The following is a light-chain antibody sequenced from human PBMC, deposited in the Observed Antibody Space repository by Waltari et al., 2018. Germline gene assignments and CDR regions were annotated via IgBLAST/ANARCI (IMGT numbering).Light chain of an antibody. Sequence: EIVLAQSPATLSLSPGERATLSCRARQSVNTYLAWYQQKPGQAPRLLIYDASNRSTGIPARFSGSGSGTDFTLTISSLEPEDFAVYFCQQRSNWPRTFGGGTKVEIK. CDR2: DAS. J-gene: IGKJ4*01. CDR1: QSVNTY. CDR3: QQRSNWPRT. V-gene: IGKV3-11*01.